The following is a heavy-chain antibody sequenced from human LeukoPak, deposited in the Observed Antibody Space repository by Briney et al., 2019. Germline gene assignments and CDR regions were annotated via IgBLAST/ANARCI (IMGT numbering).Heavy chain of an antibody. D-gene: IGHD5-24*01. J-gene: IGHJ4*02. Sequence: PGRSLRLSCAASGSTFSSYAMHWVRQAPGKGLEWVAVISYDGSNKYYADSVKGRFTISRDNSKNTLYLQMNSLRAEDTAVYYCARVRNRRNGYTGFDYWGQGTLVTVSS. V-gene: IGHV3-30-3*01. CDR1: GSTFSSYA. CDR3: ARVRNRRNGYTGFDY. CDR2: ISYDGSNK.